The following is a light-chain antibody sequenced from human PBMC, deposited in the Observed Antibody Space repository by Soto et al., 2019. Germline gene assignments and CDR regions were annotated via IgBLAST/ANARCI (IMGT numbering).Light chain of an antibody. CDR1: QSVSSN. J-gene: IGKJ5*01. CDR3: QQYNNWPS. CDR2: GAS. V-gene: IGKV3-15*01. Sequence: EIVMTQSPATLSVSPGERATLSCRASQSVSSNLAWYQQKPGQAPRLLFYGASTRATGTPARFSGSGSGTEFTLTISSLQSEDFAVYYCQQYNNWPSCGQGTRLEIK.